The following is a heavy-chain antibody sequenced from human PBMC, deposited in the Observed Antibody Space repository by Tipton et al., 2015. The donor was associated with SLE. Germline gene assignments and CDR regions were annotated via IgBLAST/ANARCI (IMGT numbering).Heavy chain of an antibody. D-gene: IGHD6-13*01. V-gene: IGHV3-48*01. CDR3: ARDGYSSSWLSTGFDY. CDR2: ISSSSSTI. Sequence: SLRLSCAASGFTFSSYSMNWVRQAPGKGLEWVSYISSSSSTIYYADSVKGRFTISRDNAKNSLYLQMNSLRAEDTAVYYCARDGYSSSWLSTGFDYWGQGTLVTVSS. CDR1: GFTFSSYS. J-gene: IGHJ4*02.